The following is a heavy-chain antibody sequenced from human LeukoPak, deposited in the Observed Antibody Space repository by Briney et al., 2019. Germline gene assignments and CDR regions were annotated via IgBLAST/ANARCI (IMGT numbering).Heavy chain of an antibody. Sequence: SETLSLTCAVYGGSFSGYYWSWIRQPPGKGLEWIGEINHSGSTNYNPSLLSRVTISVDTSKNQFSLKLRSVTAADTAAYYCARPFSGSYSDAFDLWGQGTMVTVSS. CDR3: ARPFSGSYSDAFDL. D-gene: IGHD1-26*01. CDR1: GGSFSGYY. J-gene: IGHJ3*01. V-gene: IGHV4-34*01. CDR2: INHSGST.